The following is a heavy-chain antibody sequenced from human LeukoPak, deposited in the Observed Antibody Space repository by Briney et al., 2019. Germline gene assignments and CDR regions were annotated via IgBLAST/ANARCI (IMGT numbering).Heavy chain of an antibody. Sequence: ASVTVSCKASGGTFSSYTISWVRQAPGQGLEWMGRIIPILGIANYAQKFQGRVTITADKSTSTAYMELSSLRSEDTAVYYCAREGGDSRTNWFDPWGQGTLVTVSS. D-gene: IGHD2-21*02. J-gene: IGHJ5*02. CDR3: AREGGDSRTNWFDP. V-gene: IGHV1-69*02. CDR1: GGTFSSYT. CDR2: IIPILGIA.